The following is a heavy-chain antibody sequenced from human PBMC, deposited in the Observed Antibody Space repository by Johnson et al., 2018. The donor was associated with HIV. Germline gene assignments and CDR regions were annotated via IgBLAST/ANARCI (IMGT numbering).Heavy chain of an antibody. CDR2: ISSSGSTI. Sequence: QVQLVESGGGLVKPGGSLRLSCAASGFSFSDHYMSWIRQAPGKGLEWVSYISSSGSTIYYADSVKGRFTVSRDNAKNSLYLQMNSLRAEDTAMYYCARGMWIPEIDAIDIWGQGTMVTVSS. CDR1: GFSFSDHY. J-gene: IGHJ3*02. CDR3: ARGMWIPEIDAIDI. D-gene: IGHD5-18*01. V-gene: IGHV3-11*04.